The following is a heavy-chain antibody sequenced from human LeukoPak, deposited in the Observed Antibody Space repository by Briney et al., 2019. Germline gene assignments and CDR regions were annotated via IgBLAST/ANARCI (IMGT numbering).Heavy chain of an antibody. CDR2: ISWNSDTI. J-gene: IGHJ4*02. Sequence: GGSLRLSCAVSGFTFDDYAMHWVRQAPGKGLEWVSGISWNSDTIDLADSVKGRFTISRDNAKNSLYLQMNRLRAEDTALYYCATNGGGDSGYGNFDYWGQGTLVTVSS. D-gene: IGHD5-12*01. V-gene: IGHV3-9*01. CDR1: GFTFDDYA. CDR3: ATNGGGDSGYGNFDY.